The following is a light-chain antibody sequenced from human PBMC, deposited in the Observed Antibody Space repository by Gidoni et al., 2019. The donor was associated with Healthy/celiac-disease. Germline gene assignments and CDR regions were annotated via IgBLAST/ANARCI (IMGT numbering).Light chain of an antibody. Sequence: DNAMTQSPLPLPVTPGEPASTSCSSSQSLRHSNGYNYWYWYLQKPGQSPQLLIFLGSNRPSGVPDRFSGSGAGTDFTLKISRVEDEDVGVYYCMQAIQTPQVTFGPGTKVDIK. CDR1: QSLRHSNGYNY. V-gene: IGKV2-28*01. J-gene: IGKJ3*01. CDR3: MQAIQTPQVT. CDR2: LGS.